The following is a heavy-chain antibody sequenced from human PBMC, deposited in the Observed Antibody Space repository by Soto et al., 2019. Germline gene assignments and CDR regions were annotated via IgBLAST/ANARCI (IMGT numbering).Heavy chain of an antibody. D-gene: IGHD6-6*01. J-gene: IGHJ4*02. CDR1: GFTFNSYW. CDR3: ARDFGPTIAARVPFDY. Sequence: GGSLRLSCAASGFTFNSYWMHWVRQAPGKGLVWVSRINSDESITDYAGSVKGRFTISRDNAKNMLYLQMNSLRAEDTAVYYCARDFGPTIAARVPFDYWGQGILVTVSS. V-gene: IGHV3-74*01. CDR2: INSDESIT.